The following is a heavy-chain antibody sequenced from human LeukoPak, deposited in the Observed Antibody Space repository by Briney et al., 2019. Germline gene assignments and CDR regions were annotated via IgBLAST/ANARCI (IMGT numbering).Heavy chain of an antibody. V-gene: IGHV4-39*07. CDR2: IYYSGSS. D-gene: IGHD4-11*01. CDR3: VRLDYSNFFDY. CDR1: GVSISSSNSY. J-gene: IGHJ4*02. Sequence: SETLSLTCTVSGVSISSSNSYWGWIRQPPGKGLEWIASIYYSGSSYYNPSLKSRVTMSVDTSKNQFSLKLSSVTAADTAIYYCVRLDYSNFFDYWGQGNLVTVSS.